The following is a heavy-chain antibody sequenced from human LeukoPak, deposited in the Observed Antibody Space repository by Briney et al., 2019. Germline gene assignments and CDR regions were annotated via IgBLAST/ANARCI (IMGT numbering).Heavy chain of an antibody. J-gene: IGHJ6*01. CDR3: AREVTLVRGVTIVLPEGVDV. Sequence: PGGSESLSCAAPGFAFRNYAMHWVRQAPGKGLEWVAVISSDGSTEYYADSVKGRFTISRDNSKNTLYLQMNSLRPEDTAVYYCAREVTLVRGVTIVLPEGVDVW. V-gene: IGHV3-30*04. CDR1: GFAFRNYA. D-gene: IGHD3-10*01. CDR2: ISSDGSTE.